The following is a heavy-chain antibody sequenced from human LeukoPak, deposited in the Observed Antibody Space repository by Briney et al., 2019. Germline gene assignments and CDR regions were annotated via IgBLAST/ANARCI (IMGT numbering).Heavy chain of an antibody. V-gene: IGHV4-59*08. CDR2: IYYSGST. CDR1: GGSISSYY. Sequence: SETLSLTCTVSGGSISSYYWSWIRQPPGKGLEWIGYIYYSGSTNYNPSLKSRVTISVDTSKNQFSLKLSSVTAADTAVYYCASLNFYDYVWGSYHMDVWGQGTTVTVSS. D-gene: IGHD3-16*02. J-gene: IGHJ6*02. CDR3: ASLNFYDYVWGSYHMDV.